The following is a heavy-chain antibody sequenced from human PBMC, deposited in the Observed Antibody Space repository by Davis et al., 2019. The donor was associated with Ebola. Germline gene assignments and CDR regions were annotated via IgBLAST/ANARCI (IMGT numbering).Heavy chain of an antibody. Sequence: GGSLRLSCAASGFTFSSYAMHWVRQAPGKGLEWVAVISYDGSNKYYADSVKGRFTISRDDAKDTLYLQMNSLRAEDTALYYCATQGGYSNGGYFDFWGQGTLVTVSS. CDR3: ATQGGYSNGGYFDF. J-gene: IGHJ4*02. CDR1: GFTFSSYA. CDR2: ISYDGSNK. D-gene: IGHD4-11*01. V-gene: IGHV3-30*04.